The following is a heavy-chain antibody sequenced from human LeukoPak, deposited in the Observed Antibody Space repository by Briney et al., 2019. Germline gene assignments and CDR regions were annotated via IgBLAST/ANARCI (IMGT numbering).Heavy chain of an antibody. CDR1: GFIFSSHG. CDR3: ARWGDDKRLDY. CDR2: IWYDGSNK. J-gene: IGHJ4*02. D-gene: IGHD3-16*01. V-gene: IGHV3-33*01. Sequence: QPGGSLRLSCAASGFIFSSHGMHWVRQAPGKGLEWMAVIWYDGSNKCYADSVKGRFTISRDNSKNTLYLQMNTLRVEDTAVYYCARWGDDKRLDYWGQGTLVTVSS.